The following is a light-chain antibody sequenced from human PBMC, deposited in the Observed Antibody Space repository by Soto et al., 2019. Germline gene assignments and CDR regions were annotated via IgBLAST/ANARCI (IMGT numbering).Light chain of an antibody. J-gene: IGKJ2*01. CDR1: QSLNIW. CDR3: QQYKAYSYT. V-gene: IGKV1-5*03. Sequence: DIEMTQSPSTLSASVGDRVTITCRATQSLNIWLAWYQQKPGKAPKLLISKASSLESGVPSRFSGSGSGTEFSLTISSLQTDDFATYYCQQYKAYSYTFGQG. CDR2: KAS.